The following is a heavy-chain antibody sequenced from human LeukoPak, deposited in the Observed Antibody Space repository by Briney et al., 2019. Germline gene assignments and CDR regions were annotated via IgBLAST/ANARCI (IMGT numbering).Heavy chain of an antibody. CDR1: RFTFSNYA. Sequence: GGSLRLSCAASRFTFSNYALHWVRQAPGKGLEWVAVISDDERDKYYTDSVKGRFTISRANSKNTLYLRMNSLRTEDTAVYYCARTSIVGASFDYWGQGTLVTVSS. CDR2: ISDDERDK. J-gene: IGHJ4*02. CDR3: ARTSIVGASFDY. V-gene: IGHV3-30*04. D-gene: IGHD1-26*01.